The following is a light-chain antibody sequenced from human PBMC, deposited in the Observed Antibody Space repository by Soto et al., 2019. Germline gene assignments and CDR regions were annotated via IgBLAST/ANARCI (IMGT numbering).Light chain of an antibody. CDR2: AAS. Sequence: DIQMTQSPSSLSASVGDRVTITCRASQCISNYLAWYQQKPGKVPKLLIYAASTLQSGVPPRFSGSGSGTDFTLTISSLQPEDVATYYCQKYNSAPQTFGQGTKVEIK. CDR3: QKYNSAPQT. V-gene: IGKV1-27*01. J-gene: IGKJ1*01. CDR1: QCISNY.